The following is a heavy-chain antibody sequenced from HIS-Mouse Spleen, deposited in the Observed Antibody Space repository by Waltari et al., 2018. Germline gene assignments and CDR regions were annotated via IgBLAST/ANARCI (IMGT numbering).Heavy chain of an antibody. CDR1: GRSIRSRRYY. D-gene: IGHD6-13*01. V-gene: IGHV4-39*07. CDR2: IYYSGST. J-gene: IGHJ2*01. Sequence: QLQLQESGPGLVKPSATLSPTCTVPGRSIRSRRYYWGWIRQPPGKGLEWIGSIYYSGSTYYNPSLKSRVTISVDTSKNQFSLKLSSVTAADTAVYYCAREIPYSSSWYDWYFDLWGRGTLVTVSS. CDR3: AREIPYSSSWYDWYFDL.